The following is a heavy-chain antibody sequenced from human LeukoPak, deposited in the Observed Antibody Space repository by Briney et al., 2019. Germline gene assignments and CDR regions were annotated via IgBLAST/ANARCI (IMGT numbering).Heavy chain of an antibody. CDR2: IYYSGST. Sequence: SETLSLTCTVSGGSIRSSDYYWGWIRQPPGKGLEWIGSIYYSGSTYYNPSLKSRVTISVDTSKNQFSLKLSSVTAADTAVYYCATAAVADPGYYYGMDVWGQGTTVTVSS. CDR3: ATAAVADPGYYYGMDV. CDR1: GGSIRSSDYY. V-gene: IGHV4-39*01. J-gene: IGHJ6*02. D-gene: IGHD6-19*01.